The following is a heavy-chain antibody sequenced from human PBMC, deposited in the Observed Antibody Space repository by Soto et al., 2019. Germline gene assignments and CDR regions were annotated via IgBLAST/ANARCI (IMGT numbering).Heavy chain of an antibody. CDR2: IFSNDDK. D-gene: IGHD2-2*01. CDR3: ALIKDCSRTDCYLASFDP. V-gene: IGHV2-26*01. CDR1: GLSLSTGTLG. Sequence: VTLKESGPVLVKPTETLTLTCTVSGLSLSTGTLGVSWIRQPPGKALEWLAHIFSNDDKSYSTSLRSRVTISKDTSRSQVVLTMNNMDPLDSGTYYCALIKDCSRTDCYLASFDPWGQGTLVTVSS. J-gene: IGHJ5*02.